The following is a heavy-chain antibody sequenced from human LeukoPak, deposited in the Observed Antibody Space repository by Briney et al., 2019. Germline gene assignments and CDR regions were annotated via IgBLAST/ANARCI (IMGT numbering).Heavy chain of an antibody. CDR3: ARTPYYYGSGSYWWFDP. CDR2: ISYSGST. Sequence: SETLSLTCTVSGGSISSYYWSWIRQPPGKGPEWIGHISYSGSTNYNPSLKSRVTISVDTSKNQFSLQLNSVTPEDTAVYYCARTPYYYGSGSYWWFDPWGQGTLVTVSS. CDR1: GGSISSYY. J-gene: IGHJ5*02. V-gene: IGHV4-59*12. D-gene: IGHD3-10*01.